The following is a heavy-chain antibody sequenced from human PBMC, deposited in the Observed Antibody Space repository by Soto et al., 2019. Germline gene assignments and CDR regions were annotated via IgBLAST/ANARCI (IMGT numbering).Heavy chain of an antibody. CDR1: GFTFSSYE. Sequence: GGSLSLSCAASGFTFSSYEMNWVRQAPGKGLEWVSYISSSGSTIYYADSVKGRFTISRDNAKNSLYLQMNSLRAEDTAVYYCARDGMPYYYDSSGYYRDAFDIWGQGTMVTVSS. J-gene: IGHJ3*02. V-gene: IGHV3-48*03. CDR3: ARDGMPYYYDSSGYYRDAFDI. D-gene: IGHD3-22*01. CDR2: ISSSGSTI.